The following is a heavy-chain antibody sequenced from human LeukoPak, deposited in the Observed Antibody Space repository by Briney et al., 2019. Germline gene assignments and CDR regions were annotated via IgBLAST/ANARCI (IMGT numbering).Heavy chain of an antibody. CDR2: ITPIVGTA. V-gene: IGHV1-69*06. CDR1: GGTFSSNA. CDR3: ARDSGSYYYYGMDV. J-gene: IGHJ6*02. Sequence: ASVKVSCKASGGTFSSNAINWVRQAPGQGLEWMGGITPIVGTANYAQKFQGKVTITADKSTSTAYMELSSLRSEDTAVYYCARDSGSYYYYGMDVWGQGTTVIVSS.